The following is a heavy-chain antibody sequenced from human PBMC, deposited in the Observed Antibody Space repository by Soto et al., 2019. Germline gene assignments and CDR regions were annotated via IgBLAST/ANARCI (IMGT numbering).Heavy chain of an antibody. Sequence: SETLSLTCAVYGGSFSAYYWSWVRQPPGKGLEWIGEIIHSESTKYNPSLKSRVTISVDTSKNQFSLKLSSVTAADTAVYYCARVPRYNWNDCAFDIWGQGTMVTV. D-gene: IGHD1-1*01. V-gene: IGHV4-34*12. CDR2: IIHSEST. CDR1: GGSFSAYY. J-gene: IGHJ3*02. CDR3: ARVPRYNWNDCAFDI.